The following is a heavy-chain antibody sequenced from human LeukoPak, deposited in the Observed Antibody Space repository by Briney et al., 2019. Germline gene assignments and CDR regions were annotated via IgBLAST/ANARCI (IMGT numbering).Heavy chain of an antibody. D-gene: IGHD4-17*01. J-gene: IGHJ4*02. CDR3: ARVPLYGDHKGLHFDY. Sequence: SETLSLTCTVSGGSISSSSYYWGWIRQPPGKGLEWIGSIYYSGSTYYNPSLKSRVTISVDTSKNQFSLKLSSVTAADTAVYYCARVPLYGDHKGLHFDYWGQGTLVTVSS. V-gene: IGHV4-39*07. CDR2: IYYSGST. CDR1: GGSISSSSYY.